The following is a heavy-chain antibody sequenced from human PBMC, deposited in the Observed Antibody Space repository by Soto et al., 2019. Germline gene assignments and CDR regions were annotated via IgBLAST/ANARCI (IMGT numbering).Heavy chain of an antibody. J-gene: IGHJ4*02. Sequence: SGGSLRLSCAASGFTFSSYAMHWVRQAPGKGLEWVAVISYDGSNKYYADSVKGRFTISRDNSKNTLYLQMNSLRAEDTAVYYCARSNYDSSGYYFDYWGQGTLVTVSS. CDR2: ISYDGSNK. CDR1: GFTFSSYA. CDR3: ARSNYDSSGYYFDY. V-gene: IGHV3-30-3*01. D-gene: IGHD3-22*01.